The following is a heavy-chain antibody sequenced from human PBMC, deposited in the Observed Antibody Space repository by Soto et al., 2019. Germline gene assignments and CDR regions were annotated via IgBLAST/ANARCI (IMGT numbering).Heavy chain of an antibody. V-gene: IGHV4-30-2*01. Sequence: SETLSLTCAVSGGSISSGGYSWSWIRQPPGNGLEWIGYIYHSGSTYYNPSLKSRVTISVDRSNNQFSLKLSSVTAADTAVYYCARAGIEMATIPYFDYWGQGTLVTVS. D-gene: IGHD5-12*01. CDR1: GGSISSGGYS. CDR3: ARAGIEMATIPYFDY. J-gene: IGHJ4*02. CDR2: IYHSGST.